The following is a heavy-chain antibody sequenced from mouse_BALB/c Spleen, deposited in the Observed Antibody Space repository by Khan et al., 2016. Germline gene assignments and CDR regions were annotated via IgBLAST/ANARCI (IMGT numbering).Heavy chain of an antibody. J-gene: IGHJ3*01. V-gene: IGHV14-3*02. D-gene: IGHD2-4*01. Sequence: VQLQQPGAELVKSGASVKLFCTASGFIIKDTKMHWVKQRPEQGLEWIGWIDPANGNTKYDTKFQGKATITAVTSSNTTYLQLSSLTSEDTAVYFCARSPYDCDVGFAYWGQGTLVTVSA. CDR3: ARSPYDCDVGFAY. CDR2: IDPANGNT. CDR1: GFIIKDTK.